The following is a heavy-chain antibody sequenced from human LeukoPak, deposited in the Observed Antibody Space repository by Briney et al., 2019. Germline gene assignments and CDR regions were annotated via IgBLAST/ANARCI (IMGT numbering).Heavy chain of an antibody. CDR1: GGTFSSYA. D-gene: IGHD3-10*01. Sequence: SVKVSCKASGGTFSSYAISWVRQAPGQGLEWMGGIIPIFGTANYAQKFQGRVTITADKSTSTAYMELSSLRSDDTAIFYCARAGSTAGVFYFDYWGQGTLVTVSS. V-gene: IGHV1-69*06. CDR3: ARAGSTAGVFYFDY. CDR2: IIPIFGTA. J-gene: IGHJ4*02.